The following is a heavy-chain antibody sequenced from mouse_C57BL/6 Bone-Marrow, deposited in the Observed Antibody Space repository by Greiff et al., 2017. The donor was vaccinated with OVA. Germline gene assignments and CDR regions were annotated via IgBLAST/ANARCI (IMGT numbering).Heavy chain of an antibody. Sequence: QVQLKESGPGLVQPSQSLSITCTVSGFSLTSYGVHWVRQSPGKGLEWLGVIWSGGSTDYNAAFISRLSISKDNSKSQVFFKMNSLQADDTAIYYCASRYDYDLYYYAMDYWGQGTSVTVSS. CDR2: IWSGGST. V-gene: IGHV2-2*01. J-gene: IGHJ4*01. CDR3: ASRYDYDLYYYAMDY. CDR1: GFSLTSYG. D-gene: IGHD2-4*01.